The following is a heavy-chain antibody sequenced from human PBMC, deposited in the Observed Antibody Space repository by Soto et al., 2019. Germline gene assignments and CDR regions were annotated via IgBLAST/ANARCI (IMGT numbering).Heavy chain of an antibody. D-gene: IGHD1-26*01. V-gene: IGHV6-1*01. CDR1: GDSVSSNSAG. CDR3: ARAQQYSGRTLAY. CDR2: TYYRSKWYY. Sequence: SHTLSLTCAITGDSVSSNSAGWSWVRQSPSRGLEWLGRTYYRSKWYYEYAVSVRGRITINPDTSKNQYSLQLNSVTPEDTAVYFCARAQQYSGRTLAYSGHGTMVTLSA. J-gene: IGHJ4*01.